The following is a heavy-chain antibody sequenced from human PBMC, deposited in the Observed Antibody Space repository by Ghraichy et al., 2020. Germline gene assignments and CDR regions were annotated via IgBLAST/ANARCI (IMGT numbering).Heavy chain of an antibody. D-gene: IGHD3-10*01. CDR1: GGSFSGYY. Sequence: SETLSLTCAVYGGSFSGYYWTWIRQPPGKGLEWIGEIIHGGGTKYNPSLKSRVSLSLDTSKKQISLKLGSVTAADTAAYYCLRRGEGIDVWGQGTLVTVTS. J-gene: IGHJ4*02. V-gene: IGHV4-34*12. CDR2: IIHGGGT. CDR3: LRRGEGIDV.